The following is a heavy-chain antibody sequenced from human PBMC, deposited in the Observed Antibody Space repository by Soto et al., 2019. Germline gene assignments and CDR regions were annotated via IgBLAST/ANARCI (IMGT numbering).Heavy chain of an antibody. J-gene: IGHJ5*02. CDR3: ARLLPDSSYGDLTWFAP. CDR1: GWRVSSYW. CDR2: IYPGDSDT. D-gene: IGHD4-17*01. Sequence: EALKRSVEGCGWRVSSYWRGWVRPMTGKGLEWMGTIYPGDSDTRYSPSFQGQVTISADKSISTAYLQWSSLKASDTAMYYCARLLPDSSYGDLTWFAPWGHGTLVTVFS. V-gene: IGHV5-51*01.